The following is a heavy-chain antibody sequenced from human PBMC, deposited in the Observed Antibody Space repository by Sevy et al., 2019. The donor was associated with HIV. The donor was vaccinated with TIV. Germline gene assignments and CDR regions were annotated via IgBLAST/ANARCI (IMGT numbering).Heavy chain of an antibody. CDR1: GGSISTVDYY. V-gene: IGHV4-61*02. J-gene: IGHJ2*01. D-gene: IGHD3-3*01. CDR3: VKEHFGGLLPSYYFDL. CDR2: ISASGTS. Sequence: SETLSLTCTISGGSISTVDYYSTWIRQPAGKGLEWIGRISASGTSTYNPSLESRVTMSVDTSKNQFSLKLTSVTAADTAMYYCVKEHFGGLLPSYYFDLWGRGTLVTVSS.